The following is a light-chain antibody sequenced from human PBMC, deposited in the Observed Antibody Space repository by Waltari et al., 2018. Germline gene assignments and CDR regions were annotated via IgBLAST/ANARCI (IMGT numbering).Light chain of an antibody. CDR1: QSISRT. J-gene: IGKJ1*01. CDR3: QHYLRLPVT. CDR2: AAS. V-gene: IGKV3-20*01. Sequence: EIVLTPSPGTLSSSPGERATLSCRASQSISRTLVWYQKKPGQAPRLLIYAASTRATGIPDRFSGSGSGTDFSLTISRLEPEDFAVYYCQHYLRLPVTFGQGTKVEIK.